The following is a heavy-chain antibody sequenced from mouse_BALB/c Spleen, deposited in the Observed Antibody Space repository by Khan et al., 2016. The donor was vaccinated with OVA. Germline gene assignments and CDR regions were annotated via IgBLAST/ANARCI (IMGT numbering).Heavy chain of an antibody. Sequence: QVQLKQSGPGLVAPSQSLSITYTNSGFSLTNYGVHWVRQPPGKGLEWLVVIWSDGSTTYNSALKSRLTISKDNSKSQVFLKMNSLQTDDTAMYFCARQPYYHYNIMDYWGQGTPVTVSS. CDR3: ARQPYYHYNIMDY. D-gene: IGHD2-10*01. J-gene: IGHJ4*01. CDR1: GFSLTNYG. V-gene: IGHV2-6-1*01. CDR2: IWSDGST.